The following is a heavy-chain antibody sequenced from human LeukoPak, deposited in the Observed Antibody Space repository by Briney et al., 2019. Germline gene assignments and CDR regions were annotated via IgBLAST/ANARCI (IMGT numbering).Heavy chain of an antibody. CDR2: IKQDGSEK. V-gene: IGHV3-7*03. J-gene: IGHJ4*02. CDR3: TTDGSLLAYCGGDCYSVFDY. CDR1: GFTFSSYW. D-gene: IGHD2-21*02. Sequence: GGSLRLSCAASGFTFSSYWMSWVRQAPGKGLEWVANIKQDGSEKYYVDSVKGRFTISRDNAKNSLYLQMNSLKTEDTAVYYCTTDGSLLAYCGGDCYSVFDYWGQGTLVTVSS.